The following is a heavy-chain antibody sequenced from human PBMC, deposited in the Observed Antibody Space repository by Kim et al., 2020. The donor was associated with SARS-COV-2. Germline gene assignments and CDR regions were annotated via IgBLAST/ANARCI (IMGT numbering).Heavy chain of an antibody. Sequence: RFQGRVTITADESTSTAYMELSSLRSEDTAVYYCASTRAVDNFYYYGMDVWGQGTTVTVSS. CDR3: ASTRAVDNFYYYGMDV. J-gene: IGHJ6*02. V-gene: IGHV1-69*01. D-gene: IGHD5-12*01.